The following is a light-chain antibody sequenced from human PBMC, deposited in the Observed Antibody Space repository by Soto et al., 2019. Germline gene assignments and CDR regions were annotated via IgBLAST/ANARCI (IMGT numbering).Light chain of an antibody. CDR2: DAS. Sequence: ELAMTQSTATLYVSQRERATLSGRASQSVSSKLAWYQQKPGQAHRLLRYDASTRATGIPARFSGSGSGTDFTLTISSLEADDFAVYYCQQRGTWPTWTLRPGTKVDIK. J-gene: IGKJ1*01. CDR1: QSVSSK. CDR3: QQRGTWPTWT. V-gene: IGKV3-11*01.